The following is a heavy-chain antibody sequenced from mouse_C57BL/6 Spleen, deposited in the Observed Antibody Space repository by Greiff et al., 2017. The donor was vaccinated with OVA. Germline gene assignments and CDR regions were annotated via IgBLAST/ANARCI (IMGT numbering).Heavy chain of an antibody. J-gene: IGHJ4*01. CDR1: GFTFSDYY. D-gene: IGHD2-1*01. CDR2: ISNGGGST. V-gene: IGHV5-12*01. Sequence: EVQVVESGGGLVQPGGSLKLSCAASGFTFSDYYMYWVRQTPEKRLEWVAYISNGGGSTYYPDTVKGRFTISRDNAKNTLYLQMSRLKSEDTAMYYCARHGNSYAMDYWGQGTSVTVSS. CDR3: ARHGNSYAMDY.